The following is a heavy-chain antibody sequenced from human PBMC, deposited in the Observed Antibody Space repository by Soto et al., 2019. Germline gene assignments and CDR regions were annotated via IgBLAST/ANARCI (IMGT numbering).Heavy chain of an antibody. V-gene: IGHV3-23*01. CDR3: AKDQGVATIKSNFDY. Sequence: EVQLLESGGGLVQPGGSLRLSCVVSGLTFRSHAMYWVRQAPGQGLEWVAGISGGGYTAYYPDSVRGRFTMSRDNSKNTVYLQIDNLRADDTAVYYCAKDQGVATIKSNFDYWGQGTLVTVSS. CDR2: ISGGGYTA. D-gene: IGHD5-12*01. CDR1: GLTFRSHA. J-gene: IGHJ4*02.